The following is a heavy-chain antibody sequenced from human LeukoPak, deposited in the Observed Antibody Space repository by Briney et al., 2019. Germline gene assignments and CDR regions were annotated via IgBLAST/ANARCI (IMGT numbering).Heavy chain of an antibody. J-gene: IGHJ6*03. D-gene: IGHD6-13*01. CDR3: LAGYYYYYMDV. Sequence: GGSLRLSCAASGFTFNNYWMHWVRQAPGKALVWVARTNTHGTSANYADSVKGRFIISRDNANNTLYLQMNGLRDEDTGVYYALAGYYYYYMDVWGKGTTVTVSS. V-gene: IGHV3-74*01. CDR1: GFTFNNYW. CDR2: TNTHGTSA.